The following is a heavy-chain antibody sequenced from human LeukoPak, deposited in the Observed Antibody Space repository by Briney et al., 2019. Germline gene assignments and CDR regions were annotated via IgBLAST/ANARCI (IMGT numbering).Heavy chain of an antibody. CDR3: AKEGVAVTTRGAYFAY. J-gene: IGHJ4*02. CDR2: VRCDCDRT. CDR1: GFTFISFG. Sequence: GGSLRLSCAASGFTFISFGVGWVRHAPGNGLEWVSIVRCDCDRTHYADSVTGRFPTSKDNSNNTLELQMNSLRGEATAVYYCAKEGVAVTTRGAYFAYWGQGTLVTVSS. D-gene: IGHD4-17*01. V-gene: IGHV3-23*01.